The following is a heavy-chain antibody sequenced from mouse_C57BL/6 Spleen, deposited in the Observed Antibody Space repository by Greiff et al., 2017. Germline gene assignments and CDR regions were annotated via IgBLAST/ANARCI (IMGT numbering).Heavy chain of an antibody. Sequence: QVQLQQPGAELVKPGASVKLSCKASGYTFTSYWMHWVKQRPGQGLEWIGMIHPNSGSTNYNEKFKSKATLTVDKSSSTAYMQLSSLTSEDSAVYYCARNGDYDGYWYFGGWGTGTTVTVSS. CDR1: GYTFTSYW. CDR3: ARNGDYDGYWYFGG. CDR2: IHPNSGST. V-gene: IGHV1-64*01. D-gene: IGHD2-4*01. J-gene: IGHJ1*03.